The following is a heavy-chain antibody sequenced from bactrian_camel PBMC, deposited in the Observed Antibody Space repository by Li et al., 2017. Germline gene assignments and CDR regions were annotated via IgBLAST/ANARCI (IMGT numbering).Heavy chain of an antibody. J-gene: IGHJ4*01. Sequence: HVQLVESGGGSVQAGGSLRLSCLGSGLTFSRYCMGWFREPPGKEREGVAGIDKDGSISYADSVKGRFTISQDNAKNTVYLQMNSLKPDDTAMYYCAADSVGRCRARGWVERPSVAAYDYWGQGTQVTVS. CDR2: IDKDGSI. D-gene: IGHD5*01. CDR3: AADSVGRCRARGWVERPSVAAYDY. CDR1: GLTFSRYC. V-gene: IGHV3S9*01.